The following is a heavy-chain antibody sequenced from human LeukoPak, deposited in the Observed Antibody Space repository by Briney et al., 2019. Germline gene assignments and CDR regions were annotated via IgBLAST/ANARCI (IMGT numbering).Heavy chain of an antibody. J-gene: IGHJ4*02. CDR3: AREVRGYYFDY. CDR2: ISSGGNT. D-gene: IGHD3-22*01. V-gene: IGHV3-53*01. Sequence: PGGSLRPSCAASGFIVSSNYMSWVRQAPGKGLEWVSVISSGGNTYYADSVKGRFTISRDNSKNTLYLQMNGLRAEDTAVYYCAREVRGYYFDYWGQGTLVTVSS. CDR1: GFIVSSNY.